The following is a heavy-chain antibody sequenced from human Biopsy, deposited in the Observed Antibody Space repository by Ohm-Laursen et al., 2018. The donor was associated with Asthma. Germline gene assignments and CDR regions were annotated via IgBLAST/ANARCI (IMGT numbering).Heavy chain of an antibody. V-gene: IGHV3-30*18. D-gene: IGHD1-26*01. CDR3: AKEVFPGWELRRGPDS. CDR2: ISFDGTNR. Sequence: SLRLSCAASGFGFSNYGMHWVRQAPGKGLDWVAVISFDGTNRNYTDSVKGRFTISRDNSRNTLHLEMNSLRAEDTAVYFCAKEVFPGWELRRGPDSWGQGTLVTVSS. CDR1: GFGFSNYG. J-gene: IGHJ4*02.